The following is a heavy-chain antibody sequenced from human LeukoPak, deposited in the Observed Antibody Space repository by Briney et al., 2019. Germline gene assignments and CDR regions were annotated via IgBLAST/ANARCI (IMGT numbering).Heavy chain of an antibody. J-gene: IGHJ4*02. D-gene: IGHD3-22*01. CDR1: GFTFSSYS. Sequence: GGSPRLSCAASGFTFSSYSMNWVRQAPGKGLEWVSSISSSSSYIYYADSVKGRFTISRDNAKNSLYLQMNSLRAEDTAVYYCASGDVYDSSGYLDYWGQGTLVTVSS. CDR2: ISSSSSYI. CDR3: ASGDVYDSSGYLDY. V-gene: IGHV3-21*01.